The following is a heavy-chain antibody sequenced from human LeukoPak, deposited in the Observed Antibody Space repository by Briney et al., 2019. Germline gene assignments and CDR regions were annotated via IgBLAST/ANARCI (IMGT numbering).Heavy chain of an antibody. J-gene: IGHJ4*02. CDR2: IIPIFGTA. V-gene: IGHV1-69*13. Sequence: GASVKVSCKASGGTFSSYAISWVRQAPGQGLEWMGGIIPIFGTANYAQKFQGRVTITADESTSTAYMELSSLRSEDTAVYYCARDLLETGGYEYWGQGTLVTVSS. CDR1: GGTFSSYA. D-gene: IGHD5-12*01. CDR3: ARDLLETGGYEY.